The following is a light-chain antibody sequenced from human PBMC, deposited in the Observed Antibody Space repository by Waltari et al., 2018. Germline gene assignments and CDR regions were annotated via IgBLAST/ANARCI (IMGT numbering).Light chain of an antibody. CDR3: QQYYSNPRM. CDR1: QSVLYSSNNKNY. V-gene: IGKV4-1*01. CDR2: WAS. J-gene: IGKJ1*01. Sequence: DIVMTQSPDSLAVSLGERATINRKSSQSVLYSSNNKNYLAWYQQKPGQPPKLLIYWASTRESGVPDRFSGSGSGTDFTLTISSLQAEDVAVYYCQQYYSNPRMFGQGTKVEIK.